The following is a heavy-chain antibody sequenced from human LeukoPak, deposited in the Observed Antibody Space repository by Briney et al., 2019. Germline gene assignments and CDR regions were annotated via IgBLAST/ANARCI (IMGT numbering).Heavy chain of an antibody. CDR2: IYTSGST. CDR3: ARGGAVVVPAAQGFFDL. V-gene: IGHV4-4*07. Sequence: SETLSLTCTVSGGSISSYYWSWIRQPAGKGLQWIGRIYTSGSTNYNPSLKSRVTMSVDTSKNQFSLKLSSVTAADTAVYYCARGGAVVVPAAQGFFDLWGRGTLVTVSS. D-gene: IGHD2-2*01. J-gene: IGHJ2*01. CDR1: GGSISSYY.